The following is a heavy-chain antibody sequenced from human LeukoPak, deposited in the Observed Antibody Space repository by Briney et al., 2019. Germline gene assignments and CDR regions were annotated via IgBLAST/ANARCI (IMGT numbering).Heavy chain of an antibody. CDR2: IYYSGST. CDR1: GGSISSYY. D-gene: IGHD4-17*01. V-gene: IGHV4-59*01. Sequence: SETLSLTCTVSGGSISSYYWSWIRQPPGKGLEWIGYIYYSGSTNYNPSLKSRVTISVDTSKNQFSLKLSSVTAADTAVYYCARVAVTTSDWYYYYCMDVWGQGTTVTVSS. J-gene: IGHJ6*02. CDR3: ARVAVTTSDWYYYYCMDV.